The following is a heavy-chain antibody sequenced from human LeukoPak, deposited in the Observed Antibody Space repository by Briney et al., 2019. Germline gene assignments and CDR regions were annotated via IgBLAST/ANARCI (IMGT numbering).Heavy chain of an antibody. CDR3: ARDGRDGYNLNFYYGMDV. Sequence: PGGSLRLSCAASGFTFSGSAMHWVRQAPGKGLVWVSHINTDGSSTRYADSVKGRFTISRDNAKNALYLQMNSLRAEDTAVYYCARDGRDGYNLNFYYGMDVWGQGTTVTVSS. CDR2: INTDGSST. CDR1: GFTFSGSA. J-gene: IGHJ6*02. D-gene: IGHD5-24*01. V-gene: IGHV3-74*01.